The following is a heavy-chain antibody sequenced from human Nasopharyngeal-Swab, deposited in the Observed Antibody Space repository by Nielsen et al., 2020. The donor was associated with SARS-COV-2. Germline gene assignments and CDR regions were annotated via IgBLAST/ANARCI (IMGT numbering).Heavy chain of an antibody. CDR3: AKDRADIVVVPAAGYYYGMDV. CDR2: ISGSGGST. D-gene: IGHD2-2*01. J-gene: IGHJ6*02. Sequence: GESLKISCAASGFTFSSYAMSWVRRAPGKGLEWGSVISGSGGSTYYADSVKGRFTISRDNSKNTLYLQMNSLRAEDTAVYYCAKDRADIVVVPAAGYYYGMDVWGQGTTVTVSS. CDR1: GFTFSSYA. V-gene: IGHV3-23*01.